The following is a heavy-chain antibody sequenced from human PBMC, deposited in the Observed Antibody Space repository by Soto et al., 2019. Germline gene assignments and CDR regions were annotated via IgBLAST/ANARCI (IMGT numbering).Heavy chain of an antibody. V-gene: IGHV3-49*04. CDR1: GFTFGDFA. Sequence: GGSLRLSCKTSGFTFGDFALNRVRQAPGRGLEWVAFIRATPAGGTAEYAASVKDRFTVSRDASSSTAYLQMDSLRPEDTAVYFCTRIGPEAAMRWYFDYWGQGTLVTVSS. CDR3: TRIGPEAAMRWYFDY. CDR2: IRATPAGGTA. J-gene: IGHJ4*02. D-gene: IGHD2-2*01.